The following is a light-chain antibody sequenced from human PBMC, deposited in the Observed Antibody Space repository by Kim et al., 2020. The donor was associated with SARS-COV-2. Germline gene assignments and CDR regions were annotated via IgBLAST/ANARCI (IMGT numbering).Light chain of an antibody. J-gene: IGKJ4*01. CDR1: PSVGIS. CDR3: QQHSKWTPPPS. V-gene: IGKV3-11*01. CDR2: DAA. Sequence: PGGGATLSCTARPSVGISLALYQQTRDQAPTLLIYDAAIRATGIPDRFSCSGSGTGFTLTISSLEPEDYAIYYCQQHSKWTPPPSFGGGTKVDIK.